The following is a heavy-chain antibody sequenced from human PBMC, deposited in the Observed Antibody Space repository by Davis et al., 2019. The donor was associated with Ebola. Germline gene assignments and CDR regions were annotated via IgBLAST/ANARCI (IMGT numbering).Heavy chain of an antibody. Sequence: GGSLRLSCAASGFSFSSYGMHWVRQAPGKGLEWVAVISYDGSDKYYADSVKGRFTISRDNSRDTLYLQMNSLRAEDTAVYYCASLAIRLLDYWGQGTLVTVSS. V-gene: IGHV3-30*03. CDR3: ASLAIRLLDY. CDR1: GFSFSSYG. CDR2: ISYDGSDK. D-gene: IGHD5-12*01. J-gene: IGHJ4*02.